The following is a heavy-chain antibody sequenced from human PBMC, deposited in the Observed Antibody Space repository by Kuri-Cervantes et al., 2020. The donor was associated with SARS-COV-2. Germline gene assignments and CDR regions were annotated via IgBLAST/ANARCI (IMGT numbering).Heavy chain of an antibody. D-gene: IGHD6-19*01. J-gene: IGHJ4*02. V-gene: IGHV1-18*01. Sequence: ASVKVSCKASGCTFTSYGISWVRQAPGQGLEWMGWISTYSGNTNYAQRLQGRVTMTTDTSTSTAYMELRSLRSDDTAVFYCAKNWGASGWYPFDCWGQGTLVTVSS. CDR3: AKNWGASGWYPFDC. CDR2: ISTYSGNT. CDR1: GCTFTSYG.